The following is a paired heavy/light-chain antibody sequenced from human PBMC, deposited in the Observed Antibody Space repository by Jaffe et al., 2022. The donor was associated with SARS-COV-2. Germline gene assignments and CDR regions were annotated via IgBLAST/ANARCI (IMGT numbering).Light chain of an antibody. CDR2: GNN. CDR1: SSNIGAGYD. J-gene: IGLJ1*01. Sequence: QSVLTQPPSVSGAPGQRVTISCTGSSSNIGAGYDVHWYQQLPGTAPKLLIFGNNNRPSGVPDRFSGSKSGTSASLAISGLQAEDEADYYCQSYDSSLSGSYVFGTGTKVTVL. V-gene: IGLV1-40*01. CDR3: QSYDSSLSGSYV.
Heavy chain of an antibody. CDR1: GFTFRSYA. D-gene: IGHD3-22*01. Sequence: QVQLVESGGGVVQPGGSLRLSCAASGFTFRSYAMHWVRQAPGKGLEWVAVISYDGTNKYYADSMEGRFTISRDQSKNTLYLQMNSLRAEDTALYYCARSRGYYYDSSGYYGPRTDFDYWGQGTLVTVSS. V-gene: IGHV3-30*04. J-gene: IGHJ4*02. CDR2: ISYDGTNK. CDR3: ARSRGYYYDSSGYYGPRTDFDY.